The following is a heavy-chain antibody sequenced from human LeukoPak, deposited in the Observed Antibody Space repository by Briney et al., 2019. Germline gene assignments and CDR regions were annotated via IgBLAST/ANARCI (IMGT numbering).Heavy chain of an antibody. CDR3: ARDDYDQNCYYYMDV. CDR1: GGTFSSYA. CDR2: IIPIFGTA. J-gene: IGHJ6*03. V-gene: IGHV1-69*01. D-gene: IGHD4-17*01. Sequence: SVKVSCKASGGTFSSYAISWVRQAPGQGLEWMGGIIPIFGTANYAQKFQGRVTITADESTSTAYMELSSLRSEDTAVYYCARDDYDQNCYYYMDVWGKGTTVTVSS.